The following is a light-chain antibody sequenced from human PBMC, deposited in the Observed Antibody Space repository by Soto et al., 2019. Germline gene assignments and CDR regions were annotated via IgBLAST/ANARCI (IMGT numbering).Light chain of an antibody. Sequence: EIVLTQSPGTLSLSPGERATLSCRASQSVSSSYLAWYQQKPGQAPRLLIYGASSRPFGIPDRFSGSGSGTDFTLTISRLEAEDFAVYYCQHYGSSPWTFGQGTKVEIK. CDR2: GAS. J-gene: IGKJ1*01. V-gene: IGKV3-20*01. CDR1: QSVSSSY. CDR3: QHYGSSPWT.